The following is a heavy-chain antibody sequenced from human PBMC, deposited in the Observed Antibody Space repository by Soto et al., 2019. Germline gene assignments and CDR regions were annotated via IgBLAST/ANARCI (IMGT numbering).Heavy chain of an antibody. J-gene: IGHJ4*02. CDR3: AREVGRGSGSYYLDY. Sequence: GSLRLSCAASGFTFSMYWMHWVRQAPGKGLLWVSRINGDGTDTTYADSVKGRFTISRDNAKNTVYLQMNGLRAEDTAVYYCAREVGRGSGSYYLDYWGQETLVTVSS. V-gene: IGHV3-74*03. CDR1: GFTFSMYW. CDR2: INGDGTDT. D-gene: IGHD3-16*01.